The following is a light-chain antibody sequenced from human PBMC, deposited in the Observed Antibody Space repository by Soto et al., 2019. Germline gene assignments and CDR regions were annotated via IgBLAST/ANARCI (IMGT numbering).Light chain of an antibody. CDR2: GAS. J-gene: IGKJ1*01. V-gene: IGKV3-15*01. Sequence: EIVMTQSPATLSVSPGERATLSCRASQSVRSNLAWYQQKPGQAPRLLIYGASTGATGIPARFSGSGSGTEFTLTVTSLQPEDFATYFCQQYDKYSTFGHGTKVDIK. CDR1: QSVRSN. CDR3: QQYDKYST.